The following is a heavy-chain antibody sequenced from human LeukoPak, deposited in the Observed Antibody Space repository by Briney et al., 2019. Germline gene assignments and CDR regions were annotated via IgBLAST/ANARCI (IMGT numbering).Heavy chain of an antibody. V-gene: IGHV4-30-2*01. CDR2: IYHSGST. CDR1: GGSISSGGYS. D-gene: IGHD2-15*01. CDR3: AREGYCSGGSCDNWFDP. J-gene: IGHJ5*02. Sequence: SETLSLTCAVSGGSISSGGYSWSWIRQPPGKGLEWIGYIYHSGSTYYNPSLKSRVTISVDRSKNQFSLNLSSVTAADTAVYYCAREGYCSGGSCDNWFDPWGQGTLVTVSS.